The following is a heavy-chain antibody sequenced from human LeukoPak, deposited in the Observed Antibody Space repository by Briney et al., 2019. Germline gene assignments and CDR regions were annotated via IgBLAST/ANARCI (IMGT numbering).Heavy chain of an antibody. CDR2: FIPIFGTA. J-gene: IGHJ4*02. D-gene: IGHD1-1*01. V-gene: IGHV1-69*05. Sequence: GASVKVSCKASGGTFSSYAISWVRQAPGQGLKWMGGFIPIFGTANYAQKFQGRVTITTDESTSTAYMELSSPRSEDTAVYYCALQGNWNRLRGYYFDYWGQGTLVTVSS. CDR1: GGTFSSYA. CDR3: ALQGNWNRLRGYYFDY.